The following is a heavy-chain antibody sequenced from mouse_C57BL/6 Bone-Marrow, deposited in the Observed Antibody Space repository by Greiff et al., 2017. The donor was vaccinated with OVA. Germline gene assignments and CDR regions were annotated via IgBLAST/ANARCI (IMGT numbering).Heavy chain of an antibody. V-gene: IGHV12-3*01. CDR2: ITHSGET. Sequence: QVQLKESGPGLVKPSQSLFLTCSITGFPITSGYYWIWIRQSPGKPLEWMGYITHSGETFYNPSLQSPISITRETSKNQFFLQLNSVTTEDTAMYYCAGSYYYAMDYWGQGTSVTVSS. CDR1: GFPITSGYY. J-gene: IGHJ4*01. CDR3: AGSYYYAMDY.